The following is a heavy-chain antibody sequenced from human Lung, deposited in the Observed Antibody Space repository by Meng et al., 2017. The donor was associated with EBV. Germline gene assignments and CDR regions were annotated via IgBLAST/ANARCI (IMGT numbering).Heavy chain of an antibody. CDR2: INHSGST. J-gene: IGHJ4*02. V-gene: IGHV4-34*01. D-gene: IGHD2-15*01. CDR3: AVTRYCSGGSCLDY. Sequence: QLHVQQWGAGLLKPSETLSPTCAVYGGSFIGYYWSWSRQPPGKGLEWIGEINHSGSTNYNPSLKSRVTISVDTSKNQFSLKLSSVTAADTAVYYCAVTRYCSGGSCLDYWGQGTLVTVSS. CDR1: GGSFIGYY.